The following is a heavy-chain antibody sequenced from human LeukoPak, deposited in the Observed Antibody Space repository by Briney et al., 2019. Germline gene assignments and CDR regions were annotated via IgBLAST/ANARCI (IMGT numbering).Heavy chain of an antibody. CDR2: INPNSGGT. CDR3: ARDFLREVVVITGNWFDP. V-gene: IGHV1-2*02. J-gene: IGHJ5*02. CDR1: GYTFTGYC. D-gene: IGHD3-22*01. Sequence: ASVKVSCKASGYTFTGYCMHWVRQAPGQGLEWMGWINPNSGGTNYAQKFQGRVTMTRDTSISTAYMELSRLRSDDTAVYYCARDFLREVVVITGNWFDPWGQGTLVTVSS.